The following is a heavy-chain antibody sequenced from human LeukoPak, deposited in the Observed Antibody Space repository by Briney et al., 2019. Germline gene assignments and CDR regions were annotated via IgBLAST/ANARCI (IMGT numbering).Heavy chain of an antibody. CDR2: INPNSGGT. CDR1: GGTFSSYA. D-gene: IGHD1-20*01. J-gene: IGHJ3*02. Sequence: GASVKVSCKASGGTFSSYAISWVRQAPGQGLEWMGWINPNSGGTNYAQKFQGWVTMTRDTSISTAYMELSRLRSDDTAVYYCARGGITGTTRGPTRLNDAFDIWGQETMVSVSS. V-gene: IGHV1-2*04. CDR3: ARGGITGTTRGPTRLNDAFDI.